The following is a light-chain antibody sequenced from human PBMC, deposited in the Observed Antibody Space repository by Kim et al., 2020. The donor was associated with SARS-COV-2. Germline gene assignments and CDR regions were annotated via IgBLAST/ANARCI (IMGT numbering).Light chain of an antibody. CDR1: QSIGSR. V-gene: IGKV3-15*01. CDR2: DAT. J-gene: IGKJ4*01. CDR3: QQYDKWPLT. Sequence: VSPGEPATLSCRATQSIGSRLALFQQKPGQAPALVINDATTRATGVPTRFSGSGSGTEFTLTISGLKSEDFAVYYCQQYDKWPLTFGGGTKVDIK.